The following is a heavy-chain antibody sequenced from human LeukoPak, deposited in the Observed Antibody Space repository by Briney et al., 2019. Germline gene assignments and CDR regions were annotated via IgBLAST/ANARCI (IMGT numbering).Heavy chain of an antibody. CDR1: GGTFSSYA. Sequence: SVKVSCKASGGTFSSYAISWVRQAPGQGLEWMGGIIPIFGTANYAQKFQGRVTITTDESTSTAYMELSSLRSEDTAVYYCARAQLNWGSKAVWAFDIWGQGTMVTVSS. D-gene: IGHD7-27*01. J-gene: IGHJ3*02. V-gene: IGHV1-69*05. CDR3: ARAQLNWGSKAVWAFDI. CDR2: IIPIFGTA.